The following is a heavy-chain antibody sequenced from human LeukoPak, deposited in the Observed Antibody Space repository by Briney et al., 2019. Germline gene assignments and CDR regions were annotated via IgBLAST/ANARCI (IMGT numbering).Heavy chain of an antibody. CDR2: IIPIFGIA. CDR1: GGTFSSYA. V-gene: IGHV1-69*04. D-gene: IGHD3-22*01. J-gene: IGHJ6*02. CDR3: ASYDSSGYPPGRGMDV. Sequence: SVKVSCRASGGTFSSYAISWVRQAPGQGLEWMGRIIPIFGIANYAQKFQGRVTITADKSTSTAYMELSSLRSEDTAVYYCASYDSSGYPPGRGMDVWGQGTTVTVSS.